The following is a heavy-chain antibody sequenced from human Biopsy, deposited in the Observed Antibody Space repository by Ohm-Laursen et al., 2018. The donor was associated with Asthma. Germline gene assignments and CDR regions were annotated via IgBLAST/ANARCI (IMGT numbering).Heavy chain of an antibody. CDR3: ARHVVLDGASYFDS. CDR2: IYSSGST. J-gene: IGHJ4*02. V-gene: IGHV4-59*01. Sequence: GTLSLTCAVSSGSISSFYWSWIRQPPGKGLEWIGYIYSSGSTNYNPSLKSRVTMSADTSKNQFSMKLSSVTAADTAIYYCARHVVLDGASYFDSWGQGILVTVSS. CDR1: SGSISSFY. D-gene: IGHD1-26*01.